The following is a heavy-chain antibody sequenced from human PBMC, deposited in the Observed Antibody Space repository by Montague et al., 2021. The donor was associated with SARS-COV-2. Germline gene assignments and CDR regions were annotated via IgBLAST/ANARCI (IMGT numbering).Heavy chain of an antibody. CDR3: ARLLPDGTVVATDIPFDS. J-gene: IGHJ4*02. Sequence: SETLSLTCNVSGASISRSDYYWAWIRQPPGNGLELIGSIHYIGNTYYTPSLESRVTISVDTSENQFSLKLRSVIAADTAVHYCARLLPDGTVVATDIPFDSWGQGTLVTVSS. CDR1: GASISRSDYY. D-gene: IGHD2-21*02. V-gene: IGHV4-39*01. CDR2: IHYIGNT.